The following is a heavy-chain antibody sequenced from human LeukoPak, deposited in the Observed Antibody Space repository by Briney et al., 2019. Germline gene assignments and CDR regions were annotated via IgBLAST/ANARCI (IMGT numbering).Heavy chain of an antibody. CDR2: IYYFGNT. J-gene: IGHJ4*02. V-gene: IGHV4-59*01. Sequence: PSENLSLTCSVSGGSIDTYYWSWIRQSPGKGLEWIVYIYYFGNTDYNPSLKSRVTISVDTSKNQFSLNLRSVTAADTAVYYCAKLGSPRAFWGQGILVRVSS. D-gene: IGHD7-27*01. CDR3: AKLGSPRAF. CDR1: GGSIDTYY.